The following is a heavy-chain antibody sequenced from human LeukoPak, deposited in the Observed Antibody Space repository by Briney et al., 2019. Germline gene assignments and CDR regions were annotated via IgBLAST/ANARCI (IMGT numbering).Heavy chain of an antibody. CDR3: ARIGVYDSSGYGENRFDP. Sequence: PSETLSLTCTVSGGSISSYYWSWIRQPPGKGLELIGYIYYSGSTNYNPSLQSRATMSVDTSKNQFSLKLSSVTAADTAVYYCARIGVYDSSGYGENRFDPWGQGTLVTVSS. CDR1: GGSISSYY. D-gene: IGHD3-22*01. J-gene: IGHJ5*02. CDR2: IYYSGST. V-gene: IGHV4-59*01.